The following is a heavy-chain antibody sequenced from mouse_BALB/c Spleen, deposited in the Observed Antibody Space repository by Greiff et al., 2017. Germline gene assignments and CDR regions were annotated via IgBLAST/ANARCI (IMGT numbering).Heavy chain of an antibody. V-gene: IGHV1-14*01. CDR1: GYTFTSYV. CDR3: ARDGSYYGNYVDY. D-gene: IGHD2-10*01. J-gene: IGHJ2*01. CDR2: INPYNDGT. Sequence: EVQLQQSGPELVKPGASVKMSCKASGYTFTSYVMHWVKQKPGQGLEWIGYINPYNDGTKYNEKFKGKATLTSDKSSSTAYMELSSLTSEDSAVYYCARDGSYYGNYVDYWGQGTTLTVSS.